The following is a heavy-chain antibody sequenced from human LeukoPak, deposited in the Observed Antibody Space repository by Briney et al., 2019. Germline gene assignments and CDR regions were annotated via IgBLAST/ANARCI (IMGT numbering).Heavy chain of an antibody. V-gene: IGHV3-9*01. D-gene: IGHD3-9*01. CDR2: IIWNSGSI. CDR3: AKGKGYYDILTGPET. CDR1: GFTFSSYA. Sequence: GGSLRLSCAASGFTFSSYAMHWVRQAPGKGLEWVSGIIWNSGSIGYADSVKGRFTISRDNAKNSLYLQMNSLRAEDTALYYCAKGKGYYDILTGPETWGQGTLVSVSS. J-gene: IGHJ5*02.